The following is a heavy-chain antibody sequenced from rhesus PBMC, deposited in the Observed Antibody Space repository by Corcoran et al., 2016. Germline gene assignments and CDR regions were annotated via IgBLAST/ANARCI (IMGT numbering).Heavy chain of an antibody. CDR2: IYWDDDK. CDR3: ARITFDF. J-gene: IGHJ3*01. CDR1: GFSLTTSGMG. V-gene: IGHV2-174*01. Sequence: QVTLKESGPALVKPTQTLTLTCTFSGFSLTTSGMGMGWFRQPPGKALEWLALIYWDDDKRYTTSLKSRLTISKDTSKNQVVLTMTNMDPVDTATYYCARITFDFWGPGLRVTVSS.